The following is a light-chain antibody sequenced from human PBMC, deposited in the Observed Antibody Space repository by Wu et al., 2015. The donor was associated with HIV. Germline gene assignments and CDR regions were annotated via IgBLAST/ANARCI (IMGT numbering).Light chain of an antibody. CDR3: QQYNGWPPLT. Sequence: EILLTQSPATLSVSPGGRATLSCRASQTVNRNVAWYQQRPGQSPRLLIFDSYTRATGVPTRFTGSGYGTVFTLTISDVRSDDVGVYHCQQYNGWPPLTFGGGTRVEMK. J-gene: IGKJ4*01. CDR2: DSY. CDR1: QTVNRN. V-gene: IGKV3-15*01.